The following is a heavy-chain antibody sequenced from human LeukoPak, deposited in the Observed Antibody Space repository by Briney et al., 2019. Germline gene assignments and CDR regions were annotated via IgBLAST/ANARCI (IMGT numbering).Heavy chain of an antibody. CDR3: AREVVNYHGSGSYSLRQDYYGMDV. CDR1: GHSFGNYG. V-gene: IGHV1-18*01. J-gene: IGHJ6*02. CDR2: ISAHNGNI. Sequence: ASVKVSCKASGHSFGNYGFSWVRRAPGQGLEWMGRISAHNGNINYAQKFQGRLTMTTDTSTTTAYMGLRSLRSDDTAVYYCAREVVNYHGSGSYSLRQDYYGMDVSGQGTTVIVCS. D-gene: IGHD3-10*01.